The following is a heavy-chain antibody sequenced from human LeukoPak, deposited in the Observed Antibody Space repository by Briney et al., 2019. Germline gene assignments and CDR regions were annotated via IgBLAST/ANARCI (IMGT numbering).Heavy chain of an antibody. CDR3: ARDRLGLPVDY. CDR2: IYYSGST. V-gene: IGHV4-59*01. D-gene: IGHD3-16*01. Sequence: PSETLSLTCTVSGGSISSYYWSWIRQPPGEGLEWIGFIYYSGSTNQNPSLKSRVTMSVDTSKNQFFLKLNSVTAADTAVYYCARDRLGLPVDYWGRGTLVTVSS. CDR1: GGSISSYY. J-gene: IGHJ4*02.